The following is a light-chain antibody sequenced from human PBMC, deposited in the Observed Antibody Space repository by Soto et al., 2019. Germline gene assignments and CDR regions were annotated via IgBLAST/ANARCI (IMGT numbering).Light chain of an antibody. CDR2: EVS. CDR3: SSYTSSSTLV. CDR1: SSDVGGYNY. Sequence: QSALTQPASVSGSPGQSITISCTGTSSDVGGYNYVSWYQQHPGKAPKLMIYEVSNRPSGVSNRFSGSKSGNTASLTISGLQAADEADYYCSSYTSSSTLVFGAGTKLTVL. V-gene: IGLV2-14*01. J-gene: IGLJ1*01.